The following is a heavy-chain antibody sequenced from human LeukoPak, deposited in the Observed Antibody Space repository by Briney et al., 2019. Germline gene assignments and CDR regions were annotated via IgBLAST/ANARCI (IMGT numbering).Heavy chain of an antibody. V-gene: IGHV4-59*01. CDR2: IYYSGST. CDR1: GGSISSYY. Sequence: PSETLSLTCTVSGGSISSYYWSWIRQPPGKGLEWIGYIYYSGSTNYNPSLKSRVTISVDTSKNQFSLKLSSVTAADTAVYYCAREASYDFWSGYYEYWFDPWGQGTLVTVSS. D-gene: IGHD3-3*01. J-gene: IGHJ5*02. CDR3: AREASYDFWSGYYEYWFDP.